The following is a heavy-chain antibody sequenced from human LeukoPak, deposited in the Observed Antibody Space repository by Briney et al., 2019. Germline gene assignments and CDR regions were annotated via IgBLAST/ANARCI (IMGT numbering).Heavy chain of an antibody. V-gene: IGHV1-2*02. Sequence: ASVTVSCKASGYSFTCYYMHWVRQAPGQGREWMGWINPNSGGTNYAQKFQGRVTMTRDTSISTAYMELSSLGSDDTAVFYCARKSAARRTSEFDYWGQGTPVTVSS. CDR3: ARKSAARRTSEFDY. D-gene: IGHD6-6*01. CDR2: INPNSGGT. J-gene: IGHJ4*02. CDR1: GYSFTCYY.